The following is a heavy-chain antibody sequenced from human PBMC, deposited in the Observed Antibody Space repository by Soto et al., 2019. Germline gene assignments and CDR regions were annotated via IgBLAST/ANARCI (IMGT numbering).Heavy chain of an antibody. Sequence: QVQLVQSGGEVKKPGASMKVSCKTSGYPFTRYGISWVRQAPGQGLVWMGWISVYNGHTDYARKLQGRVTMTTDTSTSTAYMELRRLRSDDTAVYYCARQSGSDRYYGMDVWGQGTTVIVSS. V-gene: IGHV1-18*01. J-gene: IGHJ6*02. CDR3: ARQSGSDRYYGMDV. CDR2: ISVYNGHT. D-gene: IGHD5-12*01. CDR1: GYPFTRYG.